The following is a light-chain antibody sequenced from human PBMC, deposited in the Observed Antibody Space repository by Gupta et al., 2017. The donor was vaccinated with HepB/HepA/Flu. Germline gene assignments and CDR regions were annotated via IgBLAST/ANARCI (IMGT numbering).Light chain of an antibody. Sequence: SYVLTQPPSVSVAPGKTARITGGGPGIRSKSVHWYQQKPGQPPTPVVYDDSHRPSGIPERFAGSNAGDTATLTISTVEGADEANNYGQVWGSTTDHVFGTGTKLTVL. V-gene: IGLV3-21*01. CDR3: QVWGSTTDHV. CDR1: GIRSKS. CDR2: DDS. J-gene: IGLJ1*01.